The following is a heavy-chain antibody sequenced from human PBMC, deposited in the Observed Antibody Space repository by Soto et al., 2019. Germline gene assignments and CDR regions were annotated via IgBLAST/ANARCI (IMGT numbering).Heavy chain of an antibody. D-gene: IGHD3-10*01. CDR3: ARVIRGAYYNSPLDT. J-gene: IGHJ5*02. CDR2: INPYSGGA. Sequence: ASVKVSCKASGYTFTGYFMHWVRQAPGQVLEWMGLINPYSGGADYAQSFQGRVTMTRDTSISTVYMELSRLRFDDTAVYYCARVIRGAYYNSPLDTWGQGTVVTVSS. CDR1: GYTFTGYF. V-gene: IGHV1-2*02.